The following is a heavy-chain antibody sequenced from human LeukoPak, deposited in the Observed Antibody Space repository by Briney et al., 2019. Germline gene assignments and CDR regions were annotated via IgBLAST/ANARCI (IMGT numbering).Heavy chain of an antibody. CDR2: IYTSGST. J-gene: IGHJ3*02. CDR1: GGSISSGSYY. V-gene: IGHV4-61*02. D-gene: IGHD3-3*01. Sequence: SETLSLTCTVSGGSISSGSYYWSWIRQAAGKGLEWIGRIYTSGSTNYNPSLKSRVTISVDTSKNQFSLKLSSVTAADTAVYYCAREYDFWSGYYVDAFDIWGQGTMVTVSS. CDR3: AREYDFWSGYYVDAFDI.